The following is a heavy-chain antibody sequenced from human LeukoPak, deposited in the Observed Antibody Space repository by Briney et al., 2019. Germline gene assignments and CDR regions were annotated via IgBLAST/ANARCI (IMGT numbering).Heavy chain of an antibody. J-gene: IGHJ5*02. CDR2: ISPSGGST. D-gene: IGHD6-13*01. V-gene: IGHV1-46*01. CDR1: GYTFTGYW. CDR3: AREGDSSSVGWFDP. Sequence: ASVKVSCKAFGYTFTGYWMHWVRQAPGQGPEWMGVISPSGGSTIYAQKFKGRVTLTRDMSTSTDYLELSSLRSEDTAVYYCAREGDSSSVGWFDPWGQGTLVTVSS.